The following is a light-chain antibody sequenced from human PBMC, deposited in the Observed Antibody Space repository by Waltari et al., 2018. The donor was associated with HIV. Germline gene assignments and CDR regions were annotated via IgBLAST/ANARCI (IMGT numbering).Light chain of an antibody. J-gene: IGLJ3*02. Sequence: QSALTQPASVSGSPGQSITISCTGTSSDVGGYNYVSWYQHPPGKAPKRMIYEGIKRASGVAKRYSGSKSGKTASLTISGLQAEDEADYFCSSYTSSSIRVFGGGTNLTVL. CDR3: SSYTSSSIRV. CDR1: SSDVGGYNY. CDR2: EGI. V-gene: IGLV2-14*01.